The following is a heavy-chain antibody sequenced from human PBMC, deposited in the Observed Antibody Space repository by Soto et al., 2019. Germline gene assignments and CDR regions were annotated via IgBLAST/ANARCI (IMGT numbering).Heavy chain of an antibody. J-gene: IGHJ6*03. V-gene: IGHV1-8*01. CDR1: GYTFTRYD. D-gene: IGHD5-12*01. CDR2: MNPNSGNT. Sequence: GASVKVSWKASGYTFTRYDINWGRQATGQGLEWMGWMNPNSGNTGYAQKFQGRVTMTRNTSISTAYMELSSLRSEDTAVYYCARSVWLPSYYYYYMDFWGKGTTVTVSS. CDR3: ARSVWLPSYYYYYMDF.